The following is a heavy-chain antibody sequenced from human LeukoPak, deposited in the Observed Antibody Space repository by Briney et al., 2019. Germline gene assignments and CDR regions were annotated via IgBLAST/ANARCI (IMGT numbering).Heavy chain of an antibody. J-gene: IGHJ1*01. CDR3: AREDFYDSSGYYQNKEYFQH. Sequence: ASVKVSCTASVYTFTAYYMHWVRQAPGQGLEWMGWINPNSGGTNYAQKFQGRVTMTRDTSISTAYMELSWLRSDDTAVYYCAREDFYDSSGYYQNKEYFQHWGQGTLVTVSS. D-gene: IGHD3-22*01. V-gene: IGHV1-2*02. CDR2: INPNSGGT. CDR1: VYTFTAYY.